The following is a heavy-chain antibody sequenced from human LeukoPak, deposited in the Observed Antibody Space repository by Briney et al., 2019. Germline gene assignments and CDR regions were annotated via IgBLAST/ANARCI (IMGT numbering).Heavy chain of an antibody. CDR3: SYGSGSSYNVYYYAMDV. CDR2: IRSKAYGGTT. D-gene: IGHD3-10*01. V-gene: IGHV3-49*04. J-gene: IGHJ6*04. Sequence: GGSLRLSCTASGFTFGVYAMSWVRQAPGKGLEWVGFIRSKAYGGTTEYAASVKGRFTISRDDSKSIAYLQMNSLKTEDTAVYYCSYGSGSSYNVYYYAMDVCGKGTTVTVSS. CDR1: GFTFGVYA.